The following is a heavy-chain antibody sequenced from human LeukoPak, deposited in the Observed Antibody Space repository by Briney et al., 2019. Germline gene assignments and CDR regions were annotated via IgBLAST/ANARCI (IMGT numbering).Heavy chain of an antibody. CDR2: IYYSGST. CDR1: GGSISSSSYY. CDR3: ARDRIAVAGPAGWFDP. V-gene: IGHV4-39*07. Sequence: SSETLSLTCTVSGGSISSSSYYWGWIRQPPGKGLEWIGSIYYSGSTYYNPSLKSRVTISVDTSKNQFSLKLSSVTAADTAVYYCARDRIAVAGPAGWFDPWGQGTLVTVSS. D-gene: IGHD6-19*01. J-gene: IGHJ5*02.